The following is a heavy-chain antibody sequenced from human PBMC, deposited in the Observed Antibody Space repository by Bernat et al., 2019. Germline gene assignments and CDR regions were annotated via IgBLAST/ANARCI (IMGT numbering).Heavy chain of an antibody. Sequence: QVQLVESGGGVVQPGRSLRLSCAASGFTFSSYAMHWVRQAPGKGLEWVAVISYDGSNKYYADSVKGRFTISRDNSKNTLYLQINSLRAEDTAVYYCARDLTPIMITFGGGSAFDIWGQGTMVTVSS. CDR3: ARDLTPIMITFGGGSAFDI. D-gene: IGHD3-16*01. CDR2: ISYDGSNK. J-gene: IGHJ3*02. V-gene: IGHV3-30-3*01. CDR1: GFTFSSYA.